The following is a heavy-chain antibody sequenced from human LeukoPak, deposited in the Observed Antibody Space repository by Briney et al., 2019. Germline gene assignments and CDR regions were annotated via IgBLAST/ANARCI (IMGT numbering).Heavy chain of an antibody. J-gene: IGHJ4*02. Sequence: PGGSLRLSCAASGFTFSNAWMNWVRQAPGKGLEWVGRIKSKTDGGTTDYAAPVKGRFTISRDDSKNTLYLQMNSLRPEDTAVYYCAKDPLSPQWLSGFDYWGQGTLVTVSS. CDR1: GFTFSNAW. V-gene: IGHV3-15*07. CDR2: IKSKTDGGTT. D-gene: IGHD3-22*01. CDR3: AKDPLSPQWLSGFDY.